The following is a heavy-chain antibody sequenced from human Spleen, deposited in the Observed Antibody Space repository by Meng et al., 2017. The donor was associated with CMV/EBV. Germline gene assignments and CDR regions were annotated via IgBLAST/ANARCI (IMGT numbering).Heavy chain of an antibody. V-gene: IGHV4-30-4*08. D-gene: IGHD3-10*01. Sequence: LRLSCTVSGGSINSGDYYWSWIRQPPGKGLEWIGYIYYRGNTYYNPSLKSRVTISVDTSKNQFSLKLTSVTAADTAVYYCARVSRYDSGNYYNFFDYWGQGTLVTVSS. CDR2: IYYRGNT. J-gene: IGHJ4*02. CDR3: ARVSRYDSGNYYNFFDY. CDR1: GGSINSGDYY.